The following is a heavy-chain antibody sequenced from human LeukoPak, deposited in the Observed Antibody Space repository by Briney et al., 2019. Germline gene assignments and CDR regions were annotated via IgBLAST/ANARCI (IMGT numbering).Heavy chain of an antibody. Sequence: AGRSLRLSCAASGFTFDDYAMHWVRQAPGKGLEWVSGISWNSGSIGYADSAMGRFTISRDNAKNSLYLQMNSLRAEDMALYYCAKGSLSTVVTPPYFDYWGQGTLVTVSS. J-gene: IGHJ4*02. CDR1: GFTFDDYA. V-gene: IGHV3-9*03. D-gene: IGHD4-23*01. CDR2: ISWNSGSI. CDR3: AKGSLSTVVTPPYFDY.